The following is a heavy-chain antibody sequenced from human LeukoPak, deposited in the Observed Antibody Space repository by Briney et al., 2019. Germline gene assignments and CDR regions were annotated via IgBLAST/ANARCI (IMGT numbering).Heavy chain of an antibody. D-gene: IGHD6-19*01. V-gene: IGHV4-34*01. Sequence: SETLSLTCAVYGGSFSGYYWSWIRQPPGKGLEWIGEINHSGSTNYNPSLKSRVTISVDTSKNQFSLKLSSVTAADTAVYYRASIAVAGSQVDYWGQGTLVTVSS. CDR2: INHSGST. CDR1: GGSFSGYY. CDR3: ASIAVAGSQVDY. J-gene: IGHJ4*02.